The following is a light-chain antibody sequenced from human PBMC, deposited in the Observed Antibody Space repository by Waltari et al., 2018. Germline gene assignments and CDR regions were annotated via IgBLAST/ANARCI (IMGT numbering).Light chain of an antibody. CDR1: QSVTGY. Sequence: SCRASQSVTGYLAWYQQKPGQAPRLRIYNTSKRATGIPARFSGSGSGTDFTLTISSLEPEDFAVYYCHQRSNWPLTFGGGTKVEIK. CDR3: HQRSNWPLT. CDR2: NTS. J-gene: IGKJ4*01. V-gene: IGKV3-11*01.